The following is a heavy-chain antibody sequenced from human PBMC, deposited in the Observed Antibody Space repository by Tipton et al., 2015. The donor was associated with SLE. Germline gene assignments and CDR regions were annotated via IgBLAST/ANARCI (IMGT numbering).Heavy chain of an antibody. CDR1: GFSFSRYA. D-gene: IGHD2-2*01. CDR2: ISSDGSHK. V-gene: IGHV3-30*04. Sequence: SLRLSCAASGFSFSRYAIHWVRQAPGKGLEWVAGISSDGSHKYYGDSVKGRFTVSRDNSKNTVYLHVSSLRTEDTAVYYCASELSPYYGMDVWGQGTTVTVSS. J-gene: IGHJ6*02. CDR3: ASELSPYYGMDV.